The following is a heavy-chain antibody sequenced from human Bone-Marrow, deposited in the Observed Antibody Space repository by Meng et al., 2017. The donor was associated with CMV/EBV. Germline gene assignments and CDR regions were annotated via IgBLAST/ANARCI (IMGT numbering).Heavy chain of an antibody. CDR1: DESFGPFSAFY. CDR3: AREGSTSCYDY. Sequence: SETLSLTCVVNDESFGPFSAFYWTWIRQPPGKGLEWIGSIYYSGSTYYNPSLKSRVTISVDTSKNQFSLKLSSVTAADTAVYYCAREGSTSCYDYWGQGTLVTVSS. D-gene: IGHD2-2*01. J-gene: IGHJ4*02. CDR2: IYYSGST. V-gene: IGHV4-39*07.